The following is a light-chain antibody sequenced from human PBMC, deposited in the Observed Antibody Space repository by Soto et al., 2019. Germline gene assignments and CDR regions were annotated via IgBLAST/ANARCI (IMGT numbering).Light chain of an antibody. CDR1: QDIRNT. J-gene: IGKJ1*01. V-gene: IGKV1-6*01. CDR2: AAS. Sequence: AIQMTQSPSSLPASVWDRVAISFLASQDIRNTLAWYQQKPGEAPKLLIFAASNLQSGVPSRFSGSGSVTDFTLAITGLQPEGFATYYCLQYYNFSWTFGQGTKVDIK. CDR3: LQYYNFSWT.